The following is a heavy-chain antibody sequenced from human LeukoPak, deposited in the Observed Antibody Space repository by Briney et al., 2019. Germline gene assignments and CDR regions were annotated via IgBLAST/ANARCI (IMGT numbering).Heavy chain of an antibody. Sequence: SETLSLTCTVSGGSISSYYWSWIRQPPGKGLEWIGYIYYSGSTSYNPSLKSRVTISVDTSKNQFSLKLSSVTAADTAVYYCARVKAAAGTSWYYMDVWGKGTTVTVPS. CDR3: ARVKAAAGTSWYYMDV. D-gene: IGHD6-13*01. CDR2: IYYSGST. J-gene: IGHJ6*03. CDR1: GGSISSYY. V-gene: IGHV4-59*01.